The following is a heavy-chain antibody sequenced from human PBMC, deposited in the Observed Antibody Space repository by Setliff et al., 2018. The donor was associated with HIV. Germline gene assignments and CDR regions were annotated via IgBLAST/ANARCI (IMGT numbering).Heavy chain of an antibody. CDR2: IYTSGST. Sequence: SETLSLTCTVSGGSISSGSYYWSWIRQPTGKGLEWIWHIYTSGSTNYNPSLKSRVTISVDTSKNQFSLKLSSVTAADTAVYYCARRMSSGSYYDYWGQGTLVTVSS. D-gene: IGHD1-26*01. V-gene: IGHV4-61*09. CDR3: ARRMSSGSYYDY. J-gene: IGHJ4*02. CDR1: GGSISSGSYY.